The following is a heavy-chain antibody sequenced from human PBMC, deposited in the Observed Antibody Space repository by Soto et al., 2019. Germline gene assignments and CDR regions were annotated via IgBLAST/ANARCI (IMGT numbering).Heavy chain of an antibody. J-gene: IGHJ4*02. CDR3: ARELAAAGKTYFDY. CDR1: GGSISSYY. V-gene: IGHV4-59*01. Sequence: SEPLSHTCTVAGGSISSYYWSWIRQPPGKGLEWIGYIYYSGSTNYNPSLKSRVTISVDTSKNQFSLKLSSVTAADTAVYYCARELAAAGKTYFDYWGQGTLVTVSS. D-gene: IGHD6-13*01. CDR2: IYYSGST.